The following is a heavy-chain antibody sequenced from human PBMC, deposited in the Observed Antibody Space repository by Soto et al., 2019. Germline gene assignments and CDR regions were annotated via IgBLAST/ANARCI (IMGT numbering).Heavy chain of an antibody. J-gene: IGHJ6*02. D-gene: IGHD6-13*01. CDR2: INPNSGGT. Sequence: ASVKVSCKASGYTFTGYYMHWVRQAPGQGLEWLGWINPNSGGTNYAQKFQGWVTMTRDTSISTAYMELSRLRSDDTAVYYCARERIAAAGDQYYYYYGMDFWGQGIMVTVSS. CDR1: GYTFTGYY. V-gene: IGHV1-2*04. CDR3: ARERIAAAGDQYYYYYGMDF.